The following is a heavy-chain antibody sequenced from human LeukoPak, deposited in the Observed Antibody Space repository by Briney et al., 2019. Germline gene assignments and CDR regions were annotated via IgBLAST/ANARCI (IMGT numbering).Heavy chain of an antibody. CDR3: AKHEGSYFDKSGYTFEY. J-gene: IGHJ4*02. Sequence: SETLSLTCAVYGGSFSGYYWSWIRQPPGKGLEWIGEINHSGSTNYNPSLKSRVTISVDTSRNQFSLKLSSVSAADRGIYYCAKHEGSYFDKSGYTFEYWGQGTLVTVSS. CDR1: GGSFSGYY. D-gene: IGHD3-22*01. CDR2: INHSGST. V-gene: IGHV4-34*01.